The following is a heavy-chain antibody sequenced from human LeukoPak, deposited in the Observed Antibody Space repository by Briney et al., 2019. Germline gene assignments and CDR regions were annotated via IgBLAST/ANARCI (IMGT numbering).Heavy chain of an antibody. CDR1: SGSISSHY. CDR3: ARTSWVQSSYYFDY. J-gene: IGHJ4*02. Sequence: SETLSPTCTVSSGSISSHYWSWIRQPPGGGLEWIGYIYYTGSTNYNPSLKSRVTISVDTSKNQFSLNLSSVTAADTAVYYCARTSWVQSSYYFDYWGLGTLVTVSS. CDR2: IYYTGST. D-gene: IGHD5-24*01. V-gene: IGHV4-59*08.